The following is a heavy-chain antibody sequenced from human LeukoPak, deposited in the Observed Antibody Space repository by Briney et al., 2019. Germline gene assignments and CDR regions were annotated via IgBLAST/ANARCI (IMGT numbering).Heavy chain of an antibody. CDR3: ARRGGGMDV. D-gene: IGHD6-25*01. CDR2: IYYSGST. CDR1: GGSFSGYY. V-gene: IGHV4-59*08. J-gene: IGHJ6*02. Sequence: SETLSLTCAVYGGSFSGYYWSWIRQPPGKGLEWIGYIYYSGSTNYNPSLKSRVTIPVDTSKNQFSLKLSSVTAADTAVYYCARRGGGMDVWGQGTTVTVSS.